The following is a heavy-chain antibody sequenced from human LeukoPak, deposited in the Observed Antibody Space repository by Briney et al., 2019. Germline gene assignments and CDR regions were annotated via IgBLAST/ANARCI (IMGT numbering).Heavy chain of an antibody. V-gene: IGHV4-61*02. CDR3: ARDSPVRYFDWCIDY. CDR2: IYTSGST. D-gene: IGHD3-9*01. Sequence: PSETLSLTCTVSGGSISSGSYYWSWIRQPAGKGLEWIGRIYTSGSTNYNPSLKSRVTISVDTSKNQFSLKLSSVTAADTAIYYCARDSPVRYFDWCIDYWGRGTLVTVSS. CDR1: GGSISSGSYY. J-gene: IGHJ4*02.